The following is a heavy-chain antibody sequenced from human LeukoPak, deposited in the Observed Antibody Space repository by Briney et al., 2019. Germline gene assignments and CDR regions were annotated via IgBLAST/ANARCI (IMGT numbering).Heavy chain of an antibody. J-gene: IGHJ6*02. V-gene: IGHV4-39*01. CDR3: ARSRGTGTTYYYYGMDV. CDR2: IYYSGST. Sequence: SETLSLTCTVSGGSISSSSYYWGWIRQSPGKGLEWIGSIYYSGSTYYNPSLKSRVTISVDTSKNQFSLKLSSVTAADTAVYYCARSRGTGTTYYYYGMDVRGQGTTVTVSS. D-gene: IGHD1-7*01. CDR1: GGSISSSSYY.